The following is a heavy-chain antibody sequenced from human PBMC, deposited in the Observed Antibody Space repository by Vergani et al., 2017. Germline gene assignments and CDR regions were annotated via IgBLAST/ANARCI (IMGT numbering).Heavy chain of an antibody. Sequence: QVQLVQSGAEVKKPGSSVKVSCKASGGTFSSYAISWVRQAPGQGLEWMGRIIPISGTANYAQKFQGGVMITADESTSTAYMELSSLRSEDTAVYYCAVDIVGGYYYYGMDVWGQGTTVTVSS. J-gene: IGHJ6*02. CDR2: IIPISGTA. D-gene: IGHD2-2*03. CDR1: GGTFSSYA. V-gene: IGHV1-69*18. CDR3: AVDIVGGYYYYGMDV.